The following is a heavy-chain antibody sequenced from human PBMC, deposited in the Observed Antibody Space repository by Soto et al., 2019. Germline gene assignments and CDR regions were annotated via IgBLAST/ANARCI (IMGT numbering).Heavy chain of an antibody. CDR3: AKTILEYSSSSGMDV. CDR2: ISGSGGST. J-gene: IGHJ6*02. Sequence: PGGSLRLSCAASGFTFSSYAMSWVRQAPGKGLEWVSAISGSGGSTYYADSVKGRFTISRDNSKNTLYLQMNSLRAEDTAVYYCAKTILEYSSSSGMDVWGQGTTVTVSS. CDR1: GFTFSSYA. V-gene: IGHV3-23*01. D-gene: IGHD6-6*01.